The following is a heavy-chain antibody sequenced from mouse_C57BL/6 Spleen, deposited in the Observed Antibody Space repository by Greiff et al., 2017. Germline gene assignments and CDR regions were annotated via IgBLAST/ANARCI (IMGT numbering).Heavy chain of an antibody. CDR2: IYPGNSDT. V-gene: IGHV1-5*01. D-gene: IGHD3-3*01. J-gene: IGHJ4*01. Sequence: EVQLQQSGTVLARPGASVKMSCKTSGYTFTSYWMHWVKQRPGQGLEWIGAIYPGNSDTSYNQKFKGKAKLTAVTSASTAYMELSSLTNEDAAVYYCTREGQLDYAMDYWGQGTSVTVSS. CDR1: GYTFTSYW. CDR3: TREGQLDYAMDY.